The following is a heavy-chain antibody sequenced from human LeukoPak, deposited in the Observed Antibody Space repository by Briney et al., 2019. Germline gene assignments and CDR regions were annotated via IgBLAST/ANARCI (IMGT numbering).Heavy chain of an antibody. V-gene: IGHV3-74*01. Sequence: GGSLRLSCAASGFTFSSYWMHWVRQAPGKGLVWVSRINTDVSSTSYADSVKGRFTISRDNSKNTLYLQMNSLRAEDTAVYYCAKEFADQITLDIWGQGTMVTVSS. D-gene: IGHD3-10*01. CDR1: GFTFSSYW. CDR2: INTDVSST. CDR3: AKEFADQITLDI. J-gene: IGHJ3*02.